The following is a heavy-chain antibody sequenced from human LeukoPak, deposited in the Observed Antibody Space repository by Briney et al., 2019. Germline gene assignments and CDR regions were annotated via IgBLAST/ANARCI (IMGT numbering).Heavy chain of an antibody. J-gene: IGHJ4*02. CDR1: GFTFSSYS. CDR2: ISSSSSYI. CDR3: ASEALRAYYFDF. Sequence: GGSLRLSCAASGFTFSSYSMNWVRQAPGKGLEWVSSISSSSSYIYYADSVKGRFTISRDNAKNSLYLQMNSLRAEDTAVYYCASEALRAYYFDFWRQGTLVTVSS. V-gene: IGHV3-21*01.